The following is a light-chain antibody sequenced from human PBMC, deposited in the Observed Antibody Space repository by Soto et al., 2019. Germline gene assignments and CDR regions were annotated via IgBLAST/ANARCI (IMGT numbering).Light chain of an antibody. Sequence: QSVLTQPPSASGTPGQRVTISCSGSSSNIGSRPVNWYQQLPGTAPKLLIYTNNQRPSGVPDRFSGSKSGTSASLVIGGLQSEDEADYYCSSLTTRFTYVFGTGTKLTVL. J-gene: IGLJ1*01. CDR3: SSLTTRFTYV. CDR2: TNN. CDR1: SSNIGSRP. V-gene: IGLV1-44*01.